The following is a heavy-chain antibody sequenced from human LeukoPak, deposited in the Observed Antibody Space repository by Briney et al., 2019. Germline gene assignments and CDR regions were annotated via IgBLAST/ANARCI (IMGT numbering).Heavy chain of an antibody. J-gene: IGHJ4*02. D-gene: IGHD3-10*01. Sequence: GGSLRPSCAASGFTFSSYNTNWVRQAPGKGLEWVADISSSSIINYADSVKGRFTISRDNAKNSLYLQMNSLRAEDTAVYYCARGSGSYDYWGQGTLVTVSS. V-gene: IGHV3-21*05. CDR2: ISSSSII. CDR3: ARGSGSYDY. CDR1: GFTFSSYN.